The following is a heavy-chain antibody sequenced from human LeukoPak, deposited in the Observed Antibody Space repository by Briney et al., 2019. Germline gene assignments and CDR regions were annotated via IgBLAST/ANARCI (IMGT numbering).Heavy chain of an antibody. Sequence: GGSLRLSCAASGFIFDEYGMSWVRHAPGKGLEWVSGISWNGGASGYAASVKGRFTISRDNAKNSLYLQMNSLRAEDTALYYCARASSWYPNWGQGTLVTVSS. CDR1: GFIFDEYG. V-gene: IGHV3-20*04. CDR2: ISWNGGAS. D-gene: IGHD6-13*01. J-gene: IGHJ4*02. CDR3: ARASSWYPN.